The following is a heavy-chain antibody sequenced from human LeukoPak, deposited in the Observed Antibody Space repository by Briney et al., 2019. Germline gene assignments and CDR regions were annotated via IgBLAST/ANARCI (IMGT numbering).Heavy chain of an antibody. V-gene: IGHV3-48*03. Sequence: GGSLRLSCAASGFTFSSYEMNWVRQAPGKGLEWVSYISSSGSTIYYADSVKGRFTISRDNAKNSLYLQMNSLRAEDTAVYYCARVNSDFWSGYSDYWGQGTLVTVSS. CDR2: ISSSGSTI. D-gene: IGHD3-3*01. J-gene: IGHJ4*02. CDR1: GFTFSSYE. CDR3: ARVNSDFWSGYSDY.